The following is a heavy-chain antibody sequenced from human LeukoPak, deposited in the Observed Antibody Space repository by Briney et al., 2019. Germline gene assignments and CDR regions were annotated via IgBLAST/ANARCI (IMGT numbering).Heavy chain of an antibody. CDR1: GYTFTGYY. D-gene: IGHD2-15*01. Sequence: GASVKVSCKASGYTFTGYYMHWVRQAPGQGLEWMGWINPNSGGTNYAQKFQGRVTMTRDTSISTAYMELSRLRSDDTAVCYCARVGGELGYCSGGSCFDYWGQGTLVTVSS. CDR3: ARVGGELGYCSGGSCFDY. V-gene: IGHV1-2*02. J-gene: IGHJ4*02. CDR2: INPNSGGT.